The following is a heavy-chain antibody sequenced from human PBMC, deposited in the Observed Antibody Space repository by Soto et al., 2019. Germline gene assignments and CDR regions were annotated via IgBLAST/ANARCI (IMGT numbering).Heavy chain of an antibody. D-gene: IGHD1-1*01. CDR3: ARVRGATTGDTFAY. Sequence: QVQLVQSGAEVKKPGASVKVSCKASGYTFTSYTIHWVRQAPGQRLEWMGWINAGNDNRKYSQKFQDRVTLTRDTSASTAYLELDSLRPEDTAVYYCARVRGATTGDTFAYWGQGTLVTVSS. J-gene: IGHJ4*02. V-gene: IGHV1-3*01. CDR1: GYTFTSYT. CDR2: INAGNDNR.